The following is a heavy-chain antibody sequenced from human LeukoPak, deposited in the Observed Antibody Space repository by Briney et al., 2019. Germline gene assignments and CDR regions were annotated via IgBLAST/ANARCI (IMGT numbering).Heavy chain of an antibody. V-gene: IGHV4-59*08. J-gene: IGHJ5*02. Sequence: SENLSLTCTVSGGSISSYYWSWIRQPPGKGLEWIGYIYHSGSTNYNPSLESRVTISVDTSKNQFSLKLSSVTAADTAVYYCARHSADCTGTSCYLFDPWGQGTLVTVSS. D-gene: IGHD2-2*01. CDR1: GGSISSYY. CDR3: ARHSADCTGTSCYLFDP. CDR2: IYHSGST.